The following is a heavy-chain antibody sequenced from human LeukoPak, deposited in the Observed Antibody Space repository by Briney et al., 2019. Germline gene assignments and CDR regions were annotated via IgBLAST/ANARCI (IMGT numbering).Heavy chain of an antibody. CDR1: GYTFIDHY. V-gene: IGHV1-2*02. Sequence: RASVTVSCKSSGYTFIDHYMHWVRQAPGQGLEWMGWINPKSGDTNYPQKFQGRVTMTRDTSISTVFMELSGLTSDDTALYYCATEGQYYYYLDVWGKGTTVIVSS. CDR2: INPKSGDT. CDR3: ATEGQYYYYLDV. J-gene: IGHJ6*03. D-gene: IGHD4-11*01.